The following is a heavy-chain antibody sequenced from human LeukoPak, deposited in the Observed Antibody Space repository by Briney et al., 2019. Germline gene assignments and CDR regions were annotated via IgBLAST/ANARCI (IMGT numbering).Heavy chain of an antibody. J-gene: IGHJ6*02. V-gene: IGHV1-2*04. CDR1: GYSFTVYY. CDR3: ARARGIAVAATGHYYGMDV. D-gene: IGHD6-19*01. Sequence: SVKVSFKSSGYSFTVYYMHWLRHSPGQGLGWVGWCIPNSGGTNYAQKFQGWVTMTRDTSISTAYMELSRLRSDDTAVYYCARARGIAVAATGHYYGMDVWGQGTTVTVSS. CDR2: CIPNSGGT.